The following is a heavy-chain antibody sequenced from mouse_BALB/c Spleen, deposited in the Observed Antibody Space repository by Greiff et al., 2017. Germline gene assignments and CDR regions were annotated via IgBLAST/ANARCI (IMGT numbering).Heavy chain of an antibody. CDR3: ASYYYGSREAWFAY. Sequence: QQSGAELVKPGASVKLSCTASGFNIKDTYMHWVKQRPEQGLEWIGRIDPANGNTKYDPKFQGKATITADTSSNTAYLQLSSLTSEDTAVYYCASYYYGSREAWFAYWGQGTLVTVSA. D-gene: IGHD1-1*01. J-gene: IGHJ3*01. CDR1: GFNIKDTY. CDR2: IDPANGNT. V-gene: IGHV14-3*02.